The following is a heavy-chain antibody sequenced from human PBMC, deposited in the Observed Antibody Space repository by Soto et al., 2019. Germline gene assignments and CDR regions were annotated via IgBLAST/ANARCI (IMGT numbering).Heavy chain of an antibody. D-gene: IGHD3-22*01. CDR3: ARVAGDSSGDLYYYYGMNV. J-gene: IGHJ6*02. Sequence: ASVKVSCKASGYTFTGYYMHWVRQAPGQGLEWMGWINPNSGGTNYAQKFQGRVTMTRDTSINTAYMELSRLRSDDTAVYYCARVAGDSSGDLYYYYGMNVWG. CDR2: INPNSGGT. V-gene: IGHV1-2*02. CDR1: GYTFTGYY.